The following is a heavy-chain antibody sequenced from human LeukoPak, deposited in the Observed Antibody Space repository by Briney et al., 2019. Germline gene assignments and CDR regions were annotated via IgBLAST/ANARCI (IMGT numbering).Heavy chain of an antibody. CDR3: ARDQQWLVGFYYYGMDV. V-gene: IGHV1-2*02. D-gene: IGHD6-19*01. Sequence: ASVKVSCKASGYTFTGYYMHWVRQAPGQGLKWMGWINPNSGGTNYAQKFQGRVTMTRDTSISTAYMELSRLRSDDTAVYYCARDQQWLVGFYYYGMDVWGQGTTVTVSS. CDR2: INPNSGGT. J-gene: IGHJ6*02. CDR1: GYTFTGYY.